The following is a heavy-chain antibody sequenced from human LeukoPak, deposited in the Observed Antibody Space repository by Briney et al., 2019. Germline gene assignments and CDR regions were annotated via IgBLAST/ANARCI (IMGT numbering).Heavy chain of an antibody. V-gene: IGHV1-2*06. Sequence: ASVKVSCKASGYSFTGYEMDWVPQAPGQGLEWMGRINPNSGGTNYAQKFQGRVTMTRDTSISTVYMELSRLTSDDTAVYYCARDFMGSYEYWGQGTLVTVSS. J-gene: IGHJ4*02. CDR3: ARDFMGSYEY. CDR2: INPNSGGT. D-gene: IGHD3-10*01. CDR1: GYSFTGYE.